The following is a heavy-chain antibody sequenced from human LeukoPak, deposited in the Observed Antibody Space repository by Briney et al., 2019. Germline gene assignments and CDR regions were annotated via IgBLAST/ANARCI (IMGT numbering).Heavy chain of an antibody. Sequence: SETLSLTCTVSGGSISSSSYYWSWIRQPPGKGLEWIGEINHSGSTNYNPSLKSRVTISVDTSKNQFSLKLSSVTAADTAVYYCARHRGGRGYSGYAIDYWGQGTLVTVSS. J-gene: IGHJ4*02. CDR2: INHSGST. CDR1: GGSISSSSYY. V-gene: IGHV4-39*01. CDR3: ARHRGGRGYSGYAIDY. D-gene: IGHD5-12*01.